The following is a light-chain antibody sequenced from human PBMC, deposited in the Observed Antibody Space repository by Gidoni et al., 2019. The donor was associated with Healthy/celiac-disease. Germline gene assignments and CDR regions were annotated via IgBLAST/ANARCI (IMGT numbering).Light chain of an antibody. Sequence: PSTLSASVGDRVTITCRASQSISSWLAWYQQKPGKAPKLLIYKASSLESGVPSRFSGSGSGTEFTLTISSLQPDDFATYYCQQYNSYPWTFGQGTKVEIK. CDR1: QSISSW. J-gene: IGKJ1*01. V-gene: IGKV1-5*03. CDR3: QQYNSYPWT. CDR2: KAS.